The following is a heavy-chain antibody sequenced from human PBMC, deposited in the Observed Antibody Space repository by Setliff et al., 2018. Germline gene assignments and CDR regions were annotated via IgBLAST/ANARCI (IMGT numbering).Heavy chain of an antibody. V-gene: IGHV5-51*01. CDR3: ARHIAGYADGHYTATYSYYYMDV. J-gene: IGHJ6*03. CDR1: GYTFTQKW. Sequence: GESLKISCKGSGYTFTQKWIGWVRQMPGKGPEWMGVIYPGDSDIRYSPSFQGQVTISADKSINTAYLQWSSLKASDTATYYYARHIAGYADGHYTATYSYYYMDVWGQGTKVTVSS. CDR2: IYPGDSDI. D-gene: IGHD4-17*01.